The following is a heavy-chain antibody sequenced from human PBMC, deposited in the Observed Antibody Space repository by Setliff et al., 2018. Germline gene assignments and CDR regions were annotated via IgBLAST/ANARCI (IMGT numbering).Heavy chain of an antibody. V-gene: IGHV4-39*07. Sequence: PSETLSLTCTVSGGSISSRSYYWGWIRQPPGKGMEWIGSVYYSGYTYYKPSLQSRVTMSVDTSKNQFSLNLTSVIAADTAVYYCARDYQGGWFAPWGQGTLVTVSS. J-gene: IGHJ5*02. CDR3: ARDYQGGWFAP. CDR2: VYYSGYT. D-gene: IGHD3-16*01. CDR1: GGSISSRSYY.